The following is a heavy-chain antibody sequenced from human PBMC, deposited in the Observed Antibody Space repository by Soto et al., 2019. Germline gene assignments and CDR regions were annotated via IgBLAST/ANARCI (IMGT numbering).Heavy chain of an antibody. J-gene: IGHJ6*02. CDR3: AKVRYSSPMGYYYGMDV. CDR1: RVAFSKFI. Sequence: SVKVSCKASRVAFSKFIVTWVRQAPGLGLEWVGGIIPIFGTANYAQKFQGRATITADESTSTSYMEVNNLRSEDTAVYYCAKVRYSSPMGYYYGMDVWGQGTTVTVSS. D-gene: IGHD6-19*01. CDR2: IIPIFGTA. V-gene: IGHV1-69*13.